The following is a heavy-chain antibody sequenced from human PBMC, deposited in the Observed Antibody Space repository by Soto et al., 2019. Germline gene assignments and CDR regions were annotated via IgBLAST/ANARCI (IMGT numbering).Heavy chain of an antibody. CDR2: SSGSSSYI. CDR3: ARGDSYYYGMDV. Sequence: PGGSLRLSCTGSGFTFSSYNMNWVRQAPGKGLEWVSSSSGSSSYIYYADSVKGRFTIPRDNAKNSLYLQMNSLRAEETAVYYCARGDSYYYGMDVWGQGTTVTVSS. CDR1: GFTFSSYN. V-gene: IGHV3-21*01. J-gene: IGHJ6*02.